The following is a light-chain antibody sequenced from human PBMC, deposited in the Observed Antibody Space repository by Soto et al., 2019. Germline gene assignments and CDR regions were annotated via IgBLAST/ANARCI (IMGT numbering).Light chain of an antibody. J-gene: IGLJ2*01. V-gene: IGLV2-14*01. CDR1: SSDIGDYSY. Sequence: SVLTQPASVSGSPGQSITISCTGTSSDIGDYSYVSWYQQHPGKAPKLMIYDVSNRPSGVSNRFSGSKSGNTASLTISGLQAEDEADYYCSSYTSSSTLVVFGGGTKLTVL. CDR3: SSYTSSSTLVV. CDR2: DVS.